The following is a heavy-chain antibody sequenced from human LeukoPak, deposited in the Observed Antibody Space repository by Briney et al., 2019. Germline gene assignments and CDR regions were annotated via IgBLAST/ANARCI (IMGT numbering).Heavy chain of an antibody. Sequence: SETLSLTCTVSGGTISSSSYYWGWIRQPPGKGLEWIGSIYYSGSTYYNPSLKSRVTISVDTSKNQFSLKLSSVTAADTAVYYCARRLAGSEDYWGQGTLVTVSS. CDR2: IYYSGST. CDR1: GGTISSSSYY. J-gene: IGHJ4*02. CDR3: ARRLAGSEDY. D-gene: IGHD2-15*01. V-gene: IGHV4-39*01.